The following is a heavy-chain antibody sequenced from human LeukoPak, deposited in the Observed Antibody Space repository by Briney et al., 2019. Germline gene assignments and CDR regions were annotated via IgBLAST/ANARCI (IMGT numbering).Heavy chain of an antibody. V-gene: IGHV3-48*03. Sequence: GGSLRLSCAASGFTFSSYEMNWVRQAPGKGLEWLSYISSSGSTIYYADSVKGRFTISRDNAKNSLYLQLNSLRAEDTALHYCARDLGGSSSSAWFDPWGQGTLVTVSS. CDR1: GFTFSSYE. D-gene: IGHD6-6*01. J-gene: IGHJ5*02. CDR3: ARDLGGSSSSAWFDP. CDR2: ISSSGSTI.